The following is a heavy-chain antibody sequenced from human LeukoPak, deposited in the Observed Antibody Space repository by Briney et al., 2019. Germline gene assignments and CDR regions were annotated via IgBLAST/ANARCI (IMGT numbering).Heavy chain of an antibody. J-gene: IGHJ3*02. Sequence: KPGESLKISCKGSGYSFTTYWIGWVRLMPGKGLEWMGIIYPGDSDTRYSPSFQGQVTISADKSISTAYLQWSSLKASDTAMYYCARRRDERGCKDIFDIWGQGTMVTVSS. CDR3: ARRRDERGCKDIFDI. CDR2: IYPGDSDT. V-gene: IGHV5-51*03. CDR1: GYSFTTYW. D-gene: IGHD2-15*01.